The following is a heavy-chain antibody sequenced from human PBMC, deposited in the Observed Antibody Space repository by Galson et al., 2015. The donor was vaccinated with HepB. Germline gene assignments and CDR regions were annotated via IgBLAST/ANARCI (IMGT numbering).Heavy chain of an antibody. V-gene: IGHV3-33*08. CDR1: GFTFSSYG. J-gene: IGHJ3*02. CDR3: AQQWLARGLGAFDI. D-gene: IGHD6-19*01. CDR2: IWYDGSNK. Sequence: SLRLSCAASGFTFSSYGMHWVRQAPGKGLEWVAVIWYDGSNKYYADSVKGRFTISRDNSKNTLYLQMNSLRAEDTAVYYCAQQWLARGLGAFDIWGQGTMVTVSS.